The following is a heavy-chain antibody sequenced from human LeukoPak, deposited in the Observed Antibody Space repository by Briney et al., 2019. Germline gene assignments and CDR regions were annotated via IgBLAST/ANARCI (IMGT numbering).Heavy chain of an antibody. V-gene: IGHV3-23*01. J-gene: IGHJ4*02. D-gene: IGHD3-10*01. Sequence: SGGSLRLSCAASGFTFSNYVMSWVRQAPGKGLEWVSGIIASGDSTFYADSVKGRFTISRDNSRNTLYLQMNSLRPEDTAVYYCAKAYYYGSGSSYVTFDYWGQGTLVTVSS. CDR3: AKAYYYGSGSSYVTFDY. CDR1: GFTFSNYV. CDR2: IIASGDST.